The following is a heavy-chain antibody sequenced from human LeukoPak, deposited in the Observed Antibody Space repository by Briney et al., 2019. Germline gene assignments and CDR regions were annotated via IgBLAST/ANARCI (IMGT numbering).Heavy chain of an antibody. V-gene: IGHV1-18*01. CDR3: ARAFRYYYDSSGQYYFDC. Sequence: ASVKVSCKASGYTFTSYGISWVRQAPGQGLEWMGWISAYNGNTNYAQKFQGRVTMTTDTSTSTAYMELRSLRSDDTAVYYCARAFRYYYDSSGQYYFDCWGQGTLVTVSS. CDR2: ISAYNGNT. J-gene: IGHJ4*02. CDR1: GYTFTSYG. D-gene: IGHD3-22*01.